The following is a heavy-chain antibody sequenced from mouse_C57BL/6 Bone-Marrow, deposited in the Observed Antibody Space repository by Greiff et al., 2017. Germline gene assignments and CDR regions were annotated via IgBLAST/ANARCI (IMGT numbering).Heavy chain of an antibody. CDR1: GYAFSSSW. CDR2: IYPGDGDT. CDR3: ARMGWYYGSGYAH. J-gene: IGHJ2*01. D-gene: IGHD1-1*01. V-gene: IGHV1-82*01. Sequence: QVQLQQSGPELVKPGASVKISCKASGYAFSSSWMNWVKQRPGKGLEWIGRIYPGDGDTNYNGKFKGKATLTADKSSSTAYMQLSSLTSEDSAVYFCARMGWYYGSGYAHWGQGTTLTVSS.